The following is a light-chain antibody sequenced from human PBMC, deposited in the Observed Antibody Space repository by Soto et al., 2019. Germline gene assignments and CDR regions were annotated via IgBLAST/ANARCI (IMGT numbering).Light chain of an antibody. J-gene: IGKJ4*01. CDR3: QLCNNWLT. CDR1: QSISSN. CDR2: GAS. V-gene: IGKV3-15*01. Sequence: EMVMTQSPSTLSVSPGERATLSCWASQSISSNLAWYQQKPGQAPRLLIYGASIRATGIPVRFSGSGCGTEFTLTISSLQSEDFGVYYCQLCNNWLTFGGGTKVEIK.